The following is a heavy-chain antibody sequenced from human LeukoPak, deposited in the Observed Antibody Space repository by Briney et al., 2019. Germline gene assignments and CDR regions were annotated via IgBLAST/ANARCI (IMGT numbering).Heavy chain of an antibody. CDR2: IYGDGSFT. J-gene: IGHJ3*02. V-gene: IGHV3-74*01. CDR1: GFTFSNFW. D-gene: IGHD3-16*01. Sequence: GGSLRLSCAASGFTFSNFWMHWVRQAPGKGLVWVALIYGDGSFTRYADSVKGRFTISRDNSKNTLYLQMNSLRAEDTAVYCCAKGPRRSYEGLGHAFDIWGQGTMVTVSS. CDR3: AKGPRRSYEGLGHAFDI.